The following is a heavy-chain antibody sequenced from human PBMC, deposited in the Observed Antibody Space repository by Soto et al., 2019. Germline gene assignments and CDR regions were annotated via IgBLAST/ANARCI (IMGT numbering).Heavy chain of an antibody. CDR3: AKENGDFYWYFDL. V-gene: IGHV3-30*18. D-gene: IGHD4-17*01. CDR2: ISYYGSNK. Sequence: QVQLVESGGGVVQPGRSLRLSCAASGFTFSSYGMHWVRQAPGKGLEWVAVISYYGSNKYYADSVQGRFTISRDNSKNTLYLQMNSLRAEDTAVYYCAKENGDFYWYFDLWGRGTLVTVSS. CDR1: GFTFSSYG. J-gene: IGHJ2*01.